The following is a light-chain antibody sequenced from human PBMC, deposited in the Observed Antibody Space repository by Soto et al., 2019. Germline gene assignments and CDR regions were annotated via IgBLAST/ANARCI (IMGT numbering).Light chain of an antibody. J-gene: IGKJ1*01. CDR3: QHYKSYPWT. CDR2: DAS. V-gene: IGKV1-5*01. CDR1: QSISMF. Sequence: DIQMTQSPSTLSAPVGDRVTITCRASQSISMFLAWYQQKPGKAPKLLIYDASNSESGVPSRFSGSGSGTEFSLTISNLQPDDFATYYCQHYKSYPWTFGQGTKVDIK.